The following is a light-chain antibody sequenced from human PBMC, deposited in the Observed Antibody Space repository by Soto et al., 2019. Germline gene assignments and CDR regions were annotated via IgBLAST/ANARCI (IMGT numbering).Light chain of an antibody. CDR1: SGYSNYK. V-gene: IGLV9-49*01. Sequence: QAVLTQPPSASASLGASVTLTCTLSSGYSNYKVDWYQQRPGKGPRFVIRVGTGGIVGSKGDGIPDRFSVLGSGLNRYLTIKNIQEEDESDYHCGADHGSGSNFVVVFGGGTKLTVL. CDR3: GADHGSGSNFVVV. J-gene: IGLJ2*01. CDR2: VGTGGIVG.